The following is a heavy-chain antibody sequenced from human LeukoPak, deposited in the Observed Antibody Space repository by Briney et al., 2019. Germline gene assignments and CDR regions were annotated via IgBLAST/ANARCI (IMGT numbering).Heavy chain of an antibody. CDR3: ASLVVVAATPYYYGMDV. J-gene: IGHJ6*02. CDR1: GFIFDNYA. Sequence: GRSLRLSCAASGFIFDNYAMHWVRQAPGKGPEWVSGISWNSGGIGYADSVKGRFTISRDNAKNSLYLQMNSLRAEDTAVYYCASLVVVAATPYYYGMDVWGQGTTVTVSS. D-gene: IGHD2-15*01. V-gene: IGHV3-9*01. CDR2: ISWNSGGI.